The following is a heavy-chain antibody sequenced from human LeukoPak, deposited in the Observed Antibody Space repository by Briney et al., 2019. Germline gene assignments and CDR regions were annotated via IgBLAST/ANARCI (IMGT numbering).Heavy chain of an antibody. CDR2: IIPILGIA. CDR1: GGTFSSYA. J-gene: IGHJ4*02. Sequence: SVKVSCEASGGTFSSYAISWVRQAPGQGLEWMGRIIPILGIANYAQKFQGRVTITADKSTSTAYMELSSLRSEDTAVYYCARVTVTTGLDYWGQGTLVTVSS. V-gene: IGHV1-69*04. CDR3: ARVTVTTGLDY. D-gene: IGHD4-17*01.